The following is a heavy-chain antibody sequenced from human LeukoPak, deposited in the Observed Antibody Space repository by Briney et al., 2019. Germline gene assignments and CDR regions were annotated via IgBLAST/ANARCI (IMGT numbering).Heavy chain of an antibody. V-gene: IGHV1-18*01. CDR2: ISAYNGNT. CDR1: GYTFTSYG. J-gene: IGHJ6*03. CDR3: ARQNISGYWYYYYYYMDV. D-gene: IGHD3-22*01. Sequence: ASVKVSCKASGYTFTSYGISWVRQAPGQGLEWMGWISAYNGNTNYAQKLQGRVTMTTDTSTSTAYMELRSLRSDDTAMYCCARQNISGYWYYYYYYMDVWGKGTTVTVSS.